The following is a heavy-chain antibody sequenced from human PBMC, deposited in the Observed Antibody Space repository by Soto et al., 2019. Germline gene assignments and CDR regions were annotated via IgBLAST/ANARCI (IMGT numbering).Heavy chain of an antibody. CDR3: ARDLRCSSTSCYGLDY. V-gene: IGHV1-69*08. D-gene: IGHD2-2*01. J-gene: IGHJ4*02. CDR2: IIPILGIA. Sequence: QVQLVQSGAEVKKPGSSVKVSCKASGGTFSSYTISWVRQAPGQGLEWMGRIIPILGIANYAQKFQGRVTITADKSTSTAYMELSSLRSEDTAVYYCARDLRCSSTSCYGLDYWGRGTLVTVSS. CDR1: GGTFSSYT.